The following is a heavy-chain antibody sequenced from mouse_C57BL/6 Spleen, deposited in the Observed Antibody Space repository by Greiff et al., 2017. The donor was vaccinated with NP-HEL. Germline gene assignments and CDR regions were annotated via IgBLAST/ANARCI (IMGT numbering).Heavy chain of an antibody. D-gene: IGHD2-4*01. Sequence: VQGVESGPGLVAPSQSLSITCTVSGFSLTGYAISWVRQPPGKGLEWLGVIWTGGGTNYNSALKSRLSISKDNSKSQVFLKMNSLQTDDTARYYCARGDYDGSYYAMDYWGQGTSVTVSS. CDR1: GFSLTGYA. J-gene: IGHJ4*01. V-gene: IGHV2-9-1*01. CDR3: ARGDYDGSYYAMDY. CDR2: IWTGGGT.